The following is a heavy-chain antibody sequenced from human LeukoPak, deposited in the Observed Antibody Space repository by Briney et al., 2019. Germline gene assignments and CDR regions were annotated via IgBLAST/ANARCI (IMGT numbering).Heavy chain of an antibody. Sequence: GESLQISCWDSGSSFTSYWIGWVRQMPGKGLEWMGIIYPGDSDIRYSPSFQGQVTISADKSISTAYLQWSSLRASDTAIHYCARHLLTPGGSYYFDFWGQGTLVTVSS. D-gene: IGHD1-26*01. J-gene: IGHJ4*02. CDR2: IYPGDSDI. CDR1: GSSFTSYW. CDR3: ARHLLTPGGSYYFDF. V-gene: IGHV5-51*01.